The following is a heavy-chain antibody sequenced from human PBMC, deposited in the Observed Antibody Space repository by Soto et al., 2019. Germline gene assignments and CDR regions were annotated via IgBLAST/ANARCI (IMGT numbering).Heavy chain of an antibody. CDR3: ARVVAAGAYYYYGMDV. V-gene: IGHV2-70*12. Sequence: SGPTLVNPTQTLTLTCAFSGFSLSSTGMCVSWIRQPPGRALEWLALIDWADDKYYSTSLKTRLTISKDASINQVVLTMADMDPADTSIYYCARVVAAGAYYYYGMDVWGPGTTVTVSS. CDR1: GFSLSSTGMC. CDR2: IDWADDK. D-gene: IGHD2-2*01. J-gene: IGHJ6*02.